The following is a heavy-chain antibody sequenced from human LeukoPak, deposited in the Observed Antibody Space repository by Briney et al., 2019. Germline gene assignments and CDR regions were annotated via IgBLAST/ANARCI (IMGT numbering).Heavy chain of an antibody. V-gene: IGHV3-7*04. CDR2: IKQDGSEI. CDR1: GFNFNSYW. J-gene: IGHJ4*02. D-gene: IGHD3-10*01. Sequence: GGSLRLSYAASGFNFNSYWMSWVRQAPGKGLECVANIKQDGSEIYFVDSVKGRFTISRDNAKSSLYLQMNSLRGEDTAVYYCARARYGSGGYFFDFWGQGTLVTVSS. CDR3: ARARYGSGGYFFDF.